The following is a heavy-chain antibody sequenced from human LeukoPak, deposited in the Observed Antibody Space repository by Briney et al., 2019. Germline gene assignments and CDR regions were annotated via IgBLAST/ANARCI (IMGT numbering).Heavy chain of an antibody. J-gene: IGHJ6*03. D-gene: IGHD3-3*01. CDR3: ASHLADLDYYYYMDV. V-gene: IGHV4-59*08. CDR1: GGSISGYY. CDR2: IYYSGST. Sequence: PSETLSLTCTVSGGSISGYYWSWIRQPPGRGLEWIGYIYYSGSTNYNPSLKSRVTISVDTSKNQFSLKLSSVTAADTAVYYCASHLADLDYYYYMDVWGTGTTVTVSS.